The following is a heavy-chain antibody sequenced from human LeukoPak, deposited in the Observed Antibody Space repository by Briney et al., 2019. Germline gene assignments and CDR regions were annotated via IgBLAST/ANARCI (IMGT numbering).Heavy chain of an antibody. CDR1: GFTVSSNY. CDR3: AISSDWTSLDY. D-gene: IGHD6-19*01. Sequence: GGSLRLSCAASGFTVSSNYMSRVRQAPGKGLEWVSASYSGGPTYYADSVKGRFTISRDNSKNTLYLQMNSLRAEDTAVYYCAISSDWTSLDYWGQGTLVTVSS. V-gene: IGHV3-53*01. J-gene: IGHJ4*02. CDR2: SYSGGPT.